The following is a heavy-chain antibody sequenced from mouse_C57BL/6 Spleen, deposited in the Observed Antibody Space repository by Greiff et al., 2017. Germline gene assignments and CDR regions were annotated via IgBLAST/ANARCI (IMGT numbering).Heavy chain of an antibody. Sequence: EVKLMESGPGLVKPSQSLSLTCSVTGYSITSGYYWNWIRQFPGNKLEWMGYISYDGSNNYNPSLKNRISITRDTSKNQFFLKLNSVTTEDTATYYCAGSNWGYYFDYGGQGTTLTVSS. V-gene: IGHV3-6*01. CDR1: GYSITSGYY. D-gene: IGHD4-1*01. J-gene: IGHJ2*01. CDR3: AGSNWGYYFDY. CDR2: ISYDGSN.